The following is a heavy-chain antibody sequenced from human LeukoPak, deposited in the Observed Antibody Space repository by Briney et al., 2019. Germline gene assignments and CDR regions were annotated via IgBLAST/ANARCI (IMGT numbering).Heavy chain of an antibody. CDR3: ARDMRGIGAFDI. CDR2: INSDGSSK. D-gene: IGHD3-16*01. Sequence: GGSLRLXCAASGFTFSSYWLHWVRQAPGKGLVWVSRINSDGSSKTYADSVKGRLTISRDNAKNTLYLQMNSLRAEDTAVYYCARDMRGIGAFDIWGQGTMVTVSS. V-gene: IGHV3-74*01. J-gene: IGHJ3*02. CDR1: GFTFSSYW.